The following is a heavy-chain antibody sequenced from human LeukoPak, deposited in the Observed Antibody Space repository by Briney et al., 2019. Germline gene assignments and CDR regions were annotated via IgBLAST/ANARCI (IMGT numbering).Heavy chain of an antibody. V-gene: IGHV3-21*01. J-gene: IGHJ4*02. CDR2: ISSSSSYI. D-gene: IGHD3-22*01. Sequence: GGSLRLSCAASGFTFSSYSMNWVRQAPGKGLEWVSSISSSSSYIYYADSVKGRFTISRDNAKNSLYLQMNGLRAEDTAVYYCATPPFYYDSSEGDYWGQGTLVTVSS. CDR3: ATPPFYYDSSEGDY. CDR1: GFTFSSYS.